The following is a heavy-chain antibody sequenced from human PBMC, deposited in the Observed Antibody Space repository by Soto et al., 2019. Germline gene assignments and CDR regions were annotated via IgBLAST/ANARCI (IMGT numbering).Heavy chain of an antibody. J-gene: IGHJ6*02. V-gene: IGHV1-2*04. CDR2: INPNSGGT. Sequence: ASVKVSCKASGYTFTGYYMHWVRQAPGQGLEWMGWINPNSGGTNYAQKFQGWVTMTRDTSISTAYMELSRLRSDDTAVYYCARDLGXAAAGRKSYHYYYGMDVWGQGTTVTVSS. CDR1: GYTFTGYY. CDR3: ARDLGXAAAGRKSYHYYYGMDV. D-gene: IGHD6-13*01.